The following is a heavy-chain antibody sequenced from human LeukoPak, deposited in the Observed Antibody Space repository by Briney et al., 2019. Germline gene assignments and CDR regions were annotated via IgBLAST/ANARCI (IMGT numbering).Heavy chain of an antibody. CDR2: IIPIFGTA. Sequence: GASVKVSCKASGGTFSSYAISWVRQAPGQGLEWMGRIIPIFGTANYAQKFQGRVTITADKSTSTAYMELSRLRSEDTAVYYCARDRAAAGLYYFDYWGQGTLVTVSS. CDR3: ARDRAAAGLYYFDY. D-gene: IGHD6-13*01. V-gene: IGHV1-69*06. CDR1: GGTFSSYA. J-gene: IGHJ4*02.